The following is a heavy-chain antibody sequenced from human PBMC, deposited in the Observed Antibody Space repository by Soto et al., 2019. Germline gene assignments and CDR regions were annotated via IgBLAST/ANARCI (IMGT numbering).Heavy chain of an antibody. D-gene: IGHD1-26*01. J-gene: IGHJ6*02. CDR2: IWGDGSKT. V-gene: IGHV3-33*01. CDR1: GFHFGTYG. CDR3: ARDSGSYFGYYGMDF. Sequence: QVQVVESGGGVVQPGRSLRLSCAGSGFHFGTYGMHWVRQAPGKGLEWVAVIWGDGSKTNYVDSVEGRFTISRDRPYNTLYLQVNSLRVADTAVYYCARDSGSYFGYYGMDFWGQGTTVTVSS.